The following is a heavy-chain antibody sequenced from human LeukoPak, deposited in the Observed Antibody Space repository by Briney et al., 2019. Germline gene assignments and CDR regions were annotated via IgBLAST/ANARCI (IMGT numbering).Heavy chain of an antibody. D-gene: IGHD1-26*01. Sequence: ASETLSLTCTVSGGSISSYYWSWIRQLPGKGLEWIGYIYYSGSTNYHPSLKSRVTIPVDTSKNQFSLKLSSATPADTAVYYCARWVGATRLFDYWGQGTLVTPPS. CDR1: GGSISSYY. CDR3: ARWVGATRLFDY. V-gene: IGHV4-59*01. J-gene: IGHJ4*02. CDR2: IYYSGST.